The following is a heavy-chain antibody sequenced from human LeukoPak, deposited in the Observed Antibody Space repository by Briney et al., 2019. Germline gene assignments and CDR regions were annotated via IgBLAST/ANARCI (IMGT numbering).Heavy chain of an antibody. J-gene: IGHJ4*02. CDR2: ISYDGSNK. CDR1: GFTFSSYG. Sequence: PAGSLRLSCAASGFTFSSYGMHWVRQAPGKGLQWVAIISYDGSNKNYADSVKGRFTISRDISKNTLYLQMNSLRAEDTAVYYCAKRLESYDSSEGYFDYWGQGTLVTVSS. CDR3: AKRLESYDSSEGYFDY. D-gene: IGHD3-22*01. V-gene: IGHV3-30*18.